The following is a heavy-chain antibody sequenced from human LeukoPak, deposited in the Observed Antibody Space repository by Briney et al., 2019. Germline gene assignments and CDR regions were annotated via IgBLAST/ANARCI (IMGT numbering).Heavy chain of an antibody. J-gene: IGHJ4*02. D-gene: IGHD5-24*01. CDR1: GYTFTSYG. CDR2: ISTYNGNT. Sequence: ASVKVSCKASGYTFTSYGITWVRQAPGQGLEWMGWISTYNGNTNYAQNLQGRVTITADKSTSTAYMELSSLRSEDTAVYYCARSPTLATIGFGFDYWGQGTLVAVSS. CDR3: ARSPTLATIGFGFDY. V-gene: IGHV1-18*01.